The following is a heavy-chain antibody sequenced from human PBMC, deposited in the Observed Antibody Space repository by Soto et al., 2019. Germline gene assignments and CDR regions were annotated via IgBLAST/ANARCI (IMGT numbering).Heavy chain of an antibody. V-gene: IGHV3-33*03. J-gene: IGHJ3*01. D-gene: IGHD1-26*01. CDR2: IWYDGSNK. CDR1: GFSFSSYG. Sequence: GGSLRLSCAASGFSFSSYGMHWVRQAPGKGLDWVAVIWYDGSNKYYAESVKGRFTISRDNSKNTLYVQMNSLTVEDTAVYYCARAQYTGSYFDACDVWGQGTMVTVSS. CDR3: ARAQYTGSYFDACDV.